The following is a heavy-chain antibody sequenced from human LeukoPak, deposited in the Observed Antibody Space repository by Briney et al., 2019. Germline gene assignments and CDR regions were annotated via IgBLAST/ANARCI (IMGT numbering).Heavy chain of an antibody. CDR1: GFNFDDYA. CDR2: ISWHSGSI. CDR3: AKDSSGFSSSWYPFDH. D-gene: IGHD6-13*01. V-gene: IGHV3-9*01. Sequence: PGGSLRLSCAASGFNFDDYAMHWVRQAPGKGLEWVSGISWHSGSIGYADSVKGRFTISRDNAKNSLYLQMNRLRPEDTALYYCAKDSSGFSSSWYPFDHWGQGTLVTVSS. J-gene: IGHJ4*02.